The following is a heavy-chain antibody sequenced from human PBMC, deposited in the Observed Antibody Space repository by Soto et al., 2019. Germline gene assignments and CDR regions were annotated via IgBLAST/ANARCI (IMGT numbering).Heavy chain of an antibody. CDR2: IYYSGST. J-gene: IGHJ3*02. CDR1: GGSISSYY. V-gene: IGHV4-59*01. Sequence: PSETLSLTCTVSGGSISSYYWSWIRQPPGKGLEWIGYIYYSGSTNYNPSPKSRVTISVDTSKNQFSLKLSSVTAADTAVYYCATGGIVVVRDAFDIWGQGTMVTVSS. D-gene: IGHD3-22*01. CDR3: ATGGIVVVRDAFDI.